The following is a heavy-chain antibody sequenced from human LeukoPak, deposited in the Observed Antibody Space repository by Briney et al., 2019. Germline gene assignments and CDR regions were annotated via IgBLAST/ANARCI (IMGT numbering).Heavy chain of an antibody. CDR2: IGGSNGIT. Sequence: GGSLRLSCAASGFTFSSYGMHWVRQAPGKGLEWVSVIGGSNGITFYVGSVKGRFTISRDNSKDTLYLQMNSLRAEDTAVYYCARNENSGWGYFDYWGQGTLVTVSS. CDR3: ARNENSGWGYFDY. CDR1: GFTFSSYG. V-gene: IGHV3-23*01. D-gene: IGHD5-12*01. J-gene: IGHJ4*02.